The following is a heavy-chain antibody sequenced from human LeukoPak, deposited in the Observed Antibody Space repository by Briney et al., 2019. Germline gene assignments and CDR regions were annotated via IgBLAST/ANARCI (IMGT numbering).Heavy chain of an antibody. CDR3: TRDQFNYDSAGPDY. CDR1: RFTFSTYA. Sequence: GGSLRLSCAASRFTFSTYAMSWVRQAPGKGLEWVSYISPIGTKYYGDSVRGRFTISRDNTKNSLSLQMNSLRVEDTAVYYCTRDQFNYDSAGPDYWGQGTRVTVSS. CDR2: ISPIGTK. V-gene: IGHV3-69-1*02. D-gene: IGHD3-22*01. J-gene: IGHJ4*02.